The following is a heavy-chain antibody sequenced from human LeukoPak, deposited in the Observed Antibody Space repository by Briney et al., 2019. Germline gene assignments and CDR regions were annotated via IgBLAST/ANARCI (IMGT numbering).Heavy chain of an antibody. D-gene: IGHD2-21*01. CDR2: IKEDGSER. V-gene: IGHV3-7*03. Sequence: GGSLRLSCEGSAFIFSGHWMNWVRPTPGKGLEWVASIKEDGSERQYVDSVKGRFSISRDNTKGSLFLQLNSLRAEDTAVYYCASRHCSGGDCYFAGADPFNHWGQGTLVTVSS. CDR3: ASRHCSGGDCYFAGADPFNH. J-gene: IGHJ4*02. CDR1: AFIFSGHW.